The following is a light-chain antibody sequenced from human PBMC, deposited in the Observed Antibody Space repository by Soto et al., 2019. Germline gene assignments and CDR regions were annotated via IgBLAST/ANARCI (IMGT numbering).Light chain of an antibody. CDR2: DTS. CDR3: QQRSNWPIT. Sequence: EIVLTQSPATLSLSPGERATLSCRASQSVSSSLGWYQQKPGQAPRLLIYDTSNRATGIPARFSGSGSGTDFTLTISSLEPEDFAVYYCQQRSNWPITFGQGTRLEIK. V-gene: IGKV3-11*01. J-gene: IGKJ5*01. CDR1: QSVSSS.